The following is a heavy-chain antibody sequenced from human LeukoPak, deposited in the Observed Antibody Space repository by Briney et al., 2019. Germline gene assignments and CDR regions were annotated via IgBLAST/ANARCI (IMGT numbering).Heavy chain of an antibody. CDR2: IYMYHGGST. D-gene: IGHD2-15*01. CDR3: AGLSGGLELYYFDY. J-gene: IGHJ4*02. CDR1: GFSISSGFY. V-gene: IGHV4-38-2*02. Sequence: SETLSLTCSVSGFSISSGFYWGWIRQPPGKGLEWIGSIYMYHGGSTYYNPSLKSRLTISVDTSKNQFSLKLSSVIAADTAVYFCAGLSGGLELYYFDYWGQGTLVTVSS.